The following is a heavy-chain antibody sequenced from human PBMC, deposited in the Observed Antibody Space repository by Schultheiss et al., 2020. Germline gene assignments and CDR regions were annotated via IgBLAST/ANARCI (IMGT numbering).Heavy chain of an antibody. D-gene: IGHD6-19*01. CDR3: ARVRSGWYNY. V-gene: IGHV1-8*01. CDR1: GYTFANYD. CDR2: MNPNSGNT. J-gene: IGHJ4*02. Sequence: ASVKVSCKASGYTFANYDIIWVRQATGQGLEWLGWMNPNSGNTDYAQKFQGRVTMTRSTSISTAYMELSSLRSEDTAVYYCARVRSGWYNYWGQGTLVTVSS.